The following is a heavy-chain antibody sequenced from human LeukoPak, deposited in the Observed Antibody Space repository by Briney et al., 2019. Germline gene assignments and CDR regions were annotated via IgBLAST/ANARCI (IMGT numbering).Heavy chain of an antibody. CDR3: ARQIYGSGSSTTYYYFDY. CDR1: GGSISSGGYY. CDR2: IYYSGST. J-gene: IGHJ4*02. D-gene: IGHD3-10*01. V-gene: IGHV4-31*03. Sequence: SQTLSLTCTVSGGSISSGGYYWTWIRQYPGKGLEWIGYIYYSGSTNYNPSLKSRVTISVDASKNQFSLKLSSVTAADTAVYYCARQIYGSGSSTTYYYFDYWGQGTLVTVSS.